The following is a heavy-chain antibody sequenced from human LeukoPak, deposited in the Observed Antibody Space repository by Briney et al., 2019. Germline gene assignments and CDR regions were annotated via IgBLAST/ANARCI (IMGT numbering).Heavy chain of an antibody. J-gene: IGHJ4*02. CDR1: GFTFGDYA. V-gene: IGHV3-49*03. D-gene: IGHD6-13*01. CDR3: TRDLGVAAADY. Sequence: PPGGSLRLSCTASGFTFGDYAMSWFRQAPGKGLGWVGFIRSKAYGGTTEYAASVKGRFTISRDDSKSIAYLQMNSRKTEDTAVYYCTRDLGVAAADYWGQGTLVTVSS. CDR2: IRSKAYGGTT.